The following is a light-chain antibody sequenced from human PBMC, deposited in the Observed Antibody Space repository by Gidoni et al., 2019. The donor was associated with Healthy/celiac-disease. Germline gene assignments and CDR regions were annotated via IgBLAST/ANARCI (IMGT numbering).Light chain of an antibody. CDR2: DAS. CDR1: QDINNY. CDR3: QQYDNLPST. Sequence: LQMTESPSCLSASVRDRVTITCQASQDINNYLNWYQQKPGKAPKLLIYDASNLETGVPSRFSGSGSGTDFTFTISSLQAEDIATYYCQQYDNLPSTFGQGTKLEIK. J-gene: IGKJ2*01. V-gene: IGKV1-33*01.